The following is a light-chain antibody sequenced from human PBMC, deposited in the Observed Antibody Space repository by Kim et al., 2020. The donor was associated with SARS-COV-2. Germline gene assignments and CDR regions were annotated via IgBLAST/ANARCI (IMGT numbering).Light chain of an antibody. J-gene: IGLJ3*02. Sequence: QRATTACAAGSSNSVAGYDYLWCHQLPPTAPNLRIYSNANRPPWVPDRFSGSKSGTSASLAIAGLQGEDEADYFCQSHDSSLNLWVFGGGTQLTVL. CDR1: SSNSVAGYD. CDR2: SNA. CDR3: QSHDSSLNLWV. V-gene: IGLV1-40*01.